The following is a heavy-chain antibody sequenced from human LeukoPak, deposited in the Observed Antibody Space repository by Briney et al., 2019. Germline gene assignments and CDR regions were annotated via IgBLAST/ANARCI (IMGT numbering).Heavy chain of an antibody. CDR3: ARVSGYDNDY. CDR1: GYSFSNYW. J-gene: IGHJ4*02. CDR2: IYPGDSDT. V-gene: IGHV5-51*01. Sequence: HGESLKISCKGSGYSFSNYWIGWVRQMPGKGLEGMGIIYPGDSDTRYSPSFQAQVTISADKSISTAYLQWSSLKASDTAMYYCARVSGYDNDYWGQGTLVTVSS. D-gene: IGHD5-12*01.